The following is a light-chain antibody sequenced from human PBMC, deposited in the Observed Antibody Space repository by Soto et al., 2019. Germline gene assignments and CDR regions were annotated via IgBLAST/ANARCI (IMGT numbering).Light chain of an antibody. CDR2: AAS. J-gene: IGKJ5*01. CDR3: QQSYRGLT. Sequence: IQMTQSPSSLSASAGDSVTITFRASQSVSRYFNLYQQKPGSAPNPLIYAASTLQSGVPSRFRGSGSGTEFTLTVTSLQPEDSATYYCQQSYRGLTFGQGTRLEIK. V-gene: IGKV1-39*01. CDR1: QSVSRY.